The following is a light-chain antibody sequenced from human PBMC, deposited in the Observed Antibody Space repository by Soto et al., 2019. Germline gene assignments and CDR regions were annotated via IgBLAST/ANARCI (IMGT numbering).Light chain of an antibody. V-gene: IGLV2-14*03. J-gene: IGLJ1*01. Sequence: QSVLTQPASVSGSPGQSITISCTGTSSDVGGYKYVSWYQQHPGKAPKLMIYDIRNRPSGVSNRFSGSKSGNTASLTISGRQAEDEADYYCSSYTSSSTRVFGTGTKVTVL. CDR1: SSDVGGYKY. CDR3: SSYTSSSTRV. CDR2: DIR.